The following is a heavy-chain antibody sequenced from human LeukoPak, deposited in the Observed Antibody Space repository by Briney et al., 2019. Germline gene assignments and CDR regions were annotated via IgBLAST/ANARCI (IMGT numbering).Heavy chain of an antibody. V-gene: IGHV4-59*02. Sequence: GSLRLSCAASGFTVSSNYMSWVRQPPGKGLEWIGYIYYSGSTNYNPSLKSRVTISVDTSKNQFSLKLSSVTAADTAVYYCARAAYSGSYHSDYWGQGTLVTVSS. CDR3: ARAAYSGSYHSDY. CDR1: GFTVSSNY. CDR2: IYYSGST. J-gene: IGHJ4*02. D-gene: IGHD1-26*01.